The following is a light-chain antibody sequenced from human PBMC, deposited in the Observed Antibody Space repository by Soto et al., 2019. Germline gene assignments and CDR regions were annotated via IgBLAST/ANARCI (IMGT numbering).Light chain of an antibody. CDR3: QQRSSFIS. V-gene: IGKV3-11*01. J-gene: IGKJ5*01. Sequence: VLTQSPAALSLSPGEGAGLSCRASESVSTHVAWYQQKPGQAPRLLIYGASQRATGIPARFRGSGSGTDFTLTISSLQPEDFAVYYCQQRSSFISFGQGTRLQIK. CDR2: GAS. CDR1: ESVSTH.